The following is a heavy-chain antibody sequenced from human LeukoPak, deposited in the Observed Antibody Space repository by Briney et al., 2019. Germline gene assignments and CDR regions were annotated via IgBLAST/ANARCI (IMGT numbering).Heavy chain of an antibody. CDR1: GGSLSGFY. Sequence: SETLSHTRAVHGGSLSGFYWSWMREPPGRGGEWFGEINHSGSTNYNPSLKSRVTTSVDTSKNQFSLKLSSVTAADTAVYYCARGRTIYYDSGSYYNYWDQGALVIVTS. J-gene: IGHJ4*02. D-gene: IGHD3-10*01. V-gene: IGHV4-34*01. CDR2: INHSGST. CDR3: ARGRTIYYDSGSYYNY.